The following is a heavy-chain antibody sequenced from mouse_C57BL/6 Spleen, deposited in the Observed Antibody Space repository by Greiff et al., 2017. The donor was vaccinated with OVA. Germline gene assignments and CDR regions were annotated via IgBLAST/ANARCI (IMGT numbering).Heavy chain of an antibody. CDR2: INYDGSST. D-gene: IGHD4-1*01. J-gene: IGHJ1*03. CDR1: GFTFSDYY. CDR3: ARETGTWYFDV. Sequence: DVMLVESEGGLVQPGSSMKLSCTASGFTFSDYYMAWVRQVPEKGLEWVANINYDGSSTYYLDSLKSRFIISRDNAKNILYLQMSSLKSEDTATYYCARETGTWYFDVWGTGTTVTVSS. V-gene: IGHV5-16*01.